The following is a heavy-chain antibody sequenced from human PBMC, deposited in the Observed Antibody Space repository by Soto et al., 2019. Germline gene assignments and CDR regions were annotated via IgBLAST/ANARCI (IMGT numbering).Heavy chain of an antibody. Sequence: QVQLQESGPGLVKPSETLSLTCAVSGDSISSYYCMWIRQPPGKGLESIGYLYYGRSANYDTSLKSRVTLSGDTSTNQCSLTLSSMTAADTAVYYCALRSMAVVPEYWGQGTLVTVSS. CDR2: LYYGRSA. V-gene: IGHV4-59*01. CDR1: GDSISSYY. CDR3: ALRSMAVVPEY. D-gene: IGHD3-22*01. J-gene: IGHJ4*02.